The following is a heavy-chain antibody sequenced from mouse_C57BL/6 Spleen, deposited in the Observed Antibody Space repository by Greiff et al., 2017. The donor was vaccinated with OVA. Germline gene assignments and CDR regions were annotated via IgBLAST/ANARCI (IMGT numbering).Heavy chain of an antibody. CDR1: GFTFSDYG. Sequence: VQLKESGGGLVKPGGSLKLSCAASGFTFSDYGMHWVRQAPEKGLEWVAYISSGSSTIYYADTVKGRFTISRDNANNTLFLQITSLSAEDTAVYYGASGSSYFDYWGQGTTLTVSS. CDR3: ASGSSYFDY. J-gene: IGHJ2*01. V-gene: IGHV5-17*01. D-gene: IGHD1-1*01. CDR2: ISSGSSTI.